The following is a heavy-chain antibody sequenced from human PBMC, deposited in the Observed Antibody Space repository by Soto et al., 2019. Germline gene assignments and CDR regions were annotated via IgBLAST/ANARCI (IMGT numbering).Heavy chain of an antibody. J-gene: IGHJ1*01. D-gene: IGHD2-21*01. CDR3: AKNCGGNCYSTSRIVFQH. CDR1: GFTFTNDA. CDR2: ISGSGTDT. Sequence: GGSLRLSCGASGFTFTNDALSWVRQAPGKGLEWVSSISGSGTDTKYADSVKGRSTISRDNSKNTVYLQVNSLRGEDTAVYYCAKNCGGNCYSTSRIVFQHWGQGTQVTVSS. V-gene: IGHV3-23*01.